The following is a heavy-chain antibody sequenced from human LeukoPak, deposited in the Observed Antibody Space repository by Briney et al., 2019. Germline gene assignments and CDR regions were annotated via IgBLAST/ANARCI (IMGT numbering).Heavy chain of an antibody. D-gene: IGHD3-3*01. CDR3: ARDSGESRRYDFWSGYSDY. CDR2: ISGSGRTI. Sequence: HPGGSLRLSCAASGFTFSSYEMNWVRQAPGKGLEWVSYISGSGRTIYYANSVKGRFTISRDNAKNSLYLQMNSLRAEDTAVYYCARDSGESRRYDFWSGYSDYWGQGTLVTVSS. J-gene: IGHJ4*02. V-gene: IGHV3-48*03. CDR1: GFTFSSYE.